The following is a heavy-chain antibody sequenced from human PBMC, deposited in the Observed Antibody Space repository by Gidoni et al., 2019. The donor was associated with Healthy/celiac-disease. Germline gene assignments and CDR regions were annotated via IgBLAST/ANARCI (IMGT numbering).Heavy chain of an antibody. CDR2: INSDGSST. D-gene: IGHD6-19*01. CDR1: GFTFSSYW. V-gene: IGHV3-74*01. Sequence: EVQLVESGGGLVQPGGSLRLSCAASGFTFSSYWMHWVRQAPGKGLVWVSRINSDGSSTSYADSVKGRFTISRDNAKNTLYLQMNSLRAEDTAVYYCARENGVAVAGFFWVDYWGQGTLVTVSS. CDR3: ARENGVAVAGFFWVDY. J-gene: IGHJ4*02.